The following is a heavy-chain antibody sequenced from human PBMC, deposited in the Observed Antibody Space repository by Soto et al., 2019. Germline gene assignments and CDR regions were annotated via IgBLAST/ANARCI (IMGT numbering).Heavy chain of an antibody. CDR1: GFTFSSYG. J-gene: IGHJ6*02. V-gene: IGHV3-30*18. D-gene: IGHD3-10*01. CDR3: AKDEAYYGSGNYGMDV. CDR2: ISYDGSNK. Sequence: VQLVESGGGLVQPGGSLRLSCAASGFTFSSYGMHWVRQAPGKGLEWVAVISYDGSNKYYADSVKGRFTISRDNSKNTLYLQMNSLRAEDTAVYYCAKDEAYYGSGNYGMDVWGQGTTVTVSS.